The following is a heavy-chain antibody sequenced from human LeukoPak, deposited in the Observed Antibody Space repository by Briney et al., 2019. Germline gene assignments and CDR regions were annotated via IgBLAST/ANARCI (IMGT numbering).Heavy chain of an antibody. J-gene: IGHJ4*02. V-gene: IGHV3-23*01. CDR2: ISGSGGST. CDR1: GFTFGDYA. Sequence: PGGSLRLSCTASGFTFGDYAMSWVRQAPGKGLEWVSAISGSGGSTYYADSVKGRFTISRDNSKNTLYLQMNSLRAEDTAVYYCAKRKYYDFWIANYWGQGTLVTVSS. D-gene: IGHD3-3*01. CDR3: AKRKYYDFWIANY.